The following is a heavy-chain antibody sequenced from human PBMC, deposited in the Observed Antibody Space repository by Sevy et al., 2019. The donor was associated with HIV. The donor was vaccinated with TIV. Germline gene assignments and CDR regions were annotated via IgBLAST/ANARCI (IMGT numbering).Heavy chain of an antibody. CDR2: ISSSSSTI. Sequence: GGSLRLSCAASGFTFSSYSMNWVRQAPGKGLEWVSYISSSSSTIYYADSVKGRFTISRDNAKNSLYLQMNSLRAEDTAVYYCARDIPPRRFSSYYFDYWGQGTLVTVSS. CDR1: GFTFSSYS. D-gene: IGHD3-10*01. CDR3: ARDIPPRRFSSYYFDY. V-gene: IGHV3-48*01. J-gene: IGHJ4*02.